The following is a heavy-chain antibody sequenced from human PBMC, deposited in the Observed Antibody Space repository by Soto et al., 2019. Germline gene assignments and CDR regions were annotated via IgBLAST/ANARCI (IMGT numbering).Heavy chain of an antibody. CDR1: GFTFSSYG. CDR3: ARDWEYDFWSGYIGRKDHYYCGMDV. Sequence: PGGSLRLSCAASGFTFSSYGMHWVRQAPGKGLEWVAVIWYDGSNKYYGDSVKGRFTISRDNSKNTLYLQMNSLRAEDTAVYYCARDWEYDFWSGYIGRKDHYYCGMDVWGQGTTVTVSS. J-gene: IGHJ6*02. V-gene: IGHV3-33*01. CDR2: IWYDGSNK. D-gene: IGHD3-3*01.